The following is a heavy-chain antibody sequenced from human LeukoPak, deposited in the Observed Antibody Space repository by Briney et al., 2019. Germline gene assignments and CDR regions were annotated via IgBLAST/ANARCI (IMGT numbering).Heavy chain of an antibody. J-gene: IGHJ4*02. CDR2: ISSSTSYT. Sequence: GGSLRLSCAASGFTFSDYYMSWIRQAPGMGLEWVSYISSSTSYTNYADSVKGRFTISRDNAKNSLYLQMNSLRAEDTAVYFCARRVGRNAMIVAYWGQGTLVTVSS. D-gene: IGHD3-22*01. V-gene: IGHV3-11*06. CDR1: GFTFSDYY. CDR3: ARRVGRNAMIVAY.